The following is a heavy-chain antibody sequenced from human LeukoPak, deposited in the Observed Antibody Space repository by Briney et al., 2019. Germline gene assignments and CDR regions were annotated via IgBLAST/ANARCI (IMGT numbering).Heavy chain of an antibody. D-gene: IGHD3-10*01. V-gene: IGHV3-30*04. CDR1: GFNFNSYT. Sequence: GGSLRLSCAASGFNFNSYTMHWVRQAPGKGLEWVAVISYDGSNKFYADSVKGRFTISRDNSKNTLYLQMNNLRTEDTAVYYCAKDLHYGSADYWGQGTLVTVSS. CDR2: ISYDGSNK. CDR3: AKDLHYGSADY. J-gene: IGHJ4*02.